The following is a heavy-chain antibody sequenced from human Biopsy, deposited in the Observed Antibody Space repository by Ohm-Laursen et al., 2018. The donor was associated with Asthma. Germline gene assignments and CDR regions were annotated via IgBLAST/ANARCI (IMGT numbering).Heavy chain of an antibody. J-gene: IGHJ4*02. D-gene: IGHD2-2*01. CDR2: INSVFGTT. CDR1: GGTLNTYV. Sequence: SSVKVSCKAPGGTLNTYVIGWVRQAPGQRLEWMGGINSVFGTTNYPQKFQGRVTITADDSTSTVYMELSSLRSEDTAVYYCARKAGSCISRTCYSLDFWGQGTLVTVSS. CDR3: ARKAGSCISRTCYSLDF. V-gene: IGHV1-69*01.